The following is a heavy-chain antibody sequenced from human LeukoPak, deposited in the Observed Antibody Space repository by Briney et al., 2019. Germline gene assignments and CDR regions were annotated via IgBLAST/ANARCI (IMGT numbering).Heavy chain of an antibody. V-gene: IGHV3-21*01. CDR2: ISSSSSYI. J-gene: IGHJ3*02. Sequence: PGGSLRLSCAASGFTFSSYSMNWVCQAPGKGLEWVSSISSSSSYIYYADSVKGRFTISRDNAKNSLYLQMNSLRAEDTAVYYCARVSYCSSTSCYPGQDAFDIWGQGTMVTVSS. CDR1: GFTFSSYS. D-gene: IGHD2-2*01. CDR3: ARVSYCSSTSCYPGQDAFDI.